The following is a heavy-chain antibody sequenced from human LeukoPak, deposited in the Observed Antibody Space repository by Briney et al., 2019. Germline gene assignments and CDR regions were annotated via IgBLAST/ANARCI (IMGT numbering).Heavy chain of an antibody. V-gene: IGHV3-23*01. CDR3: AKDYYAEYYFDY. J-gene: IGHJ4*02. D-gene: IGHD3-10*01. CDR2: ISGSGGST. Sequence: GGSLRLSCAASGFTFSSYAMSWVRQAPGKGLEWVSAISGSGGSTYYADSVKGRFTISRDNSKNTLYLQMNSLRAEDAAVYYCAKDYYAEYYFDYWGQGTLVTVSS. CDR1: GFTFSSYA.